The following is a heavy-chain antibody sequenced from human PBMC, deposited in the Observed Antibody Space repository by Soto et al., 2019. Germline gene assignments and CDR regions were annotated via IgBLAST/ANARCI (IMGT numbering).Heavy chain of an antibody. CDR1: GFTFSSYS. J-gene: IGHJ6*03. CDR2: ISSSSSYI. CDR3: ARDRTEDIVVVVAAKGYMDV. Sequence: GGSLRLSCAASGFTFSSYSMNWVRQAPGKGLEWVSSISSSSSYIYYADSVKGRFTISRDNAKNSLYLQMNSLRAEDTAVYYCARDRTEDIVVVVAAKGYMDVWGKGTTVTVSS. D-gene: IGHD2-15*01. V-gene: IGHV3-21*01.